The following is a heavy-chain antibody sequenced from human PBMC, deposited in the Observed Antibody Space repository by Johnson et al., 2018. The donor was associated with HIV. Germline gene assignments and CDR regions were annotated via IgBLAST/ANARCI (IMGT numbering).Heavy chain of an antibody. D-gene: IGHD3-22*01. CDR1: GFTVSSNY. V-gene: IGHV3-66*02. Sequence: EVQLVESGGGLVQPGGSLRLSCAASGFTVSSNYMSWVRQAPGKGLEWVSVIYSGGSTYYADSVKGRFTISRDNSKNTLYLQMNSLRAEDTAVYYCASLLYYYDSSGYLRDIWGQGTMVTVSS. J-gene: IGHJ3*02. CDR3: ASLLYYYDSSGYLRDI. CDR2: IYSGGST.